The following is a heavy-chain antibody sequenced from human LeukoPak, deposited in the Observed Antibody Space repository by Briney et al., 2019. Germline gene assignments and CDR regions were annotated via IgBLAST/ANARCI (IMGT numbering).Heavy chain of an antibody. CDR1: GFTVSSNY. D-gene: IGHD6-13*01. Sequence: PGGSLRLSCAASGFTVSSNYMSWVRQAPGKGLEWVSVIYSGGSTYYADSVKGRFTISRDNSKNTLYLQMNSLRAEDTAVYYCARESIAAAGTALFDYWGQGTLVTVSS. CDR2: IYSGGST. CDR3: ARESIAAAGTALFDY. V-gene: IGHV3-53*01. J-gene: IGHJ4*02.